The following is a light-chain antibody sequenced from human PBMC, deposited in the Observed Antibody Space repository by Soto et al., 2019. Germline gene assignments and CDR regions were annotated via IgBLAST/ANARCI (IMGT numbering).Light chain of an antibody. CDR1: QGISSY. V-gene: IGKV1D-8*02. J-gene: IGKJ3*01. Sequence: RDRVTISCRMSQGISSYLAWYQQKRGKAPELLIYVASTLQSGVPSRFSGSGSGTDFTPTISCLQSEDVEAYYSLGFTFGPGTKVDIK. CDR2: VAS. CDR3: LGFT.